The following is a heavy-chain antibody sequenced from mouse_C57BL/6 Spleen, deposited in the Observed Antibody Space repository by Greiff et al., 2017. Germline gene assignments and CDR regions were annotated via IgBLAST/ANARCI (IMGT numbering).Heavy chain of an antibody. D-gene: IGHD3-2*02. Sequence: QVQLQQSGPELVKPGASVKLSCKASGYAFSSSWMNWVKQRPGQGLEWIGWIYPGAGDTNYNGKFKGKATRTADTSSSTAYLQRSRLTSEDAEVYFSARAGQLSHLDYWGQGTPVTVSA. CDR1: GYAFSSSW. CDR2: IYPGAGDT. J-gene: IGHJ3*01. CDR3: ARAGQLSHLDY. V-gene: IGHV1-82*01.